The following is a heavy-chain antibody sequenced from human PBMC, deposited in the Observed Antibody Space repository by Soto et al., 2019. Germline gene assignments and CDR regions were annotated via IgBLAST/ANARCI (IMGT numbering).Heavy chain of an antibody. V-gene: IGHV3-23*01. D-gene: IGHD1-26*01. Sequence: EVQLLESGGGLVQPGGSLRLSCAASGFTFSSYAMSWVRQVPGKGLEWVSVIVADSGDITCYADSAKGRFTISRDNSKNTLYLQMNSLRAEDTAVYYCAKAVFSGETWGVFDYCGQGTPVTVSS. J-gene: IGHJ4*02. CDR2: VADSGDIT. CDR3: AKAVFSGETWGVFDY. CDR1: GFTFSSYA.